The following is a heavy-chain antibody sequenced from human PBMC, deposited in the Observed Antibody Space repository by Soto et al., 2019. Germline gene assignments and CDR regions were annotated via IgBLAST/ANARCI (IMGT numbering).Heavy chain of an antibody. V-gene: IGHV1-8*01. J-gene: IGHJ4*02. CDR3: AREWVGRLPAP. D-gene: IGHD6-19*01. CDR1: GCTFTSYD. Sequence: XSVKVSCKASGCTFTSYDINWVRQATGQGLEWMGWXNPNSXNTAYAQKFQGXVTMTRNTSIGTAYMELSSLRSEDKDVYYCAREWVGRLPAPWGKGTLVTVSS. CDR2: XNPNSXNT.